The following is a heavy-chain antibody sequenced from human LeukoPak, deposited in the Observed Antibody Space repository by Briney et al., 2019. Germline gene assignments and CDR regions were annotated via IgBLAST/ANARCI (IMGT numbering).Heavy chain of an antibody. J-gene: IGHJ6*02. CDR1: GFTFSNYW. D-gene: IGHD3-22*01. Sequence: GGSLRLSCAASGFTFSNYWMTWVRQAPGKGLEWVANIKQDGSEKYYVDSVKGRFTISRDNAKNSLYLQMNSLRAEDTAVYYCARSETTYYYNSSVYFYYYYGMDVWGQGTTVTVSS. CDR2: IKQDGSEK. V-gene: IGHV3-7*01. CDR3: ARSETTYYYNSSVYFYYYYGMDV.